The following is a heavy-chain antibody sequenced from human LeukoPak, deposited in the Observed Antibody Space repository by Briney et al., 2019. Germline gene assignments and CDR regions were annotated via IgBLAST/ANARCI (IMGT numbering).Heavy chain of an antibody. CDR2: TSGSGGDT. V-gene: IGHV3-23*01. Sequence: GGSLRLSCAASITVRSNYMTWVRQAPGKGLEWVSVTSGSGGDTYYADSVKGRFTISRDNSKNTLFLQMNSLRAEDTAVYYCAKGYESSRYSIDNWGQGTLVTVSS. CDR1: ITVRSNY. CDR3: AKGYESSRYSIDN. D-gene: IGHD3-22*01. J-gene: IGHJ4*02.